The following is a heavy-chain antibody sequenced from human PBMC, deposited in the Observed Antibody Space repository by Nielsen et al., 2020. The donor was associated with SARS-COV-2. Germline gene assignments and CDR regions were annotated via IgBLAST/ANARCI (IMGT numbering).Heavy chain of an antibody. Sequence: GESLKISCAASGFTFSSYAMHWVRQAPGKGLEWVAVISYDGSNKYYADSVKGRFTISRDNSKNTLYLQMNSLRAEDTAVYYCARGLQLYYGLPGYYGMDVWGQGTTVTVSS. D-gene: IGHD3-10*01. CDR2: ISYDGSNK. J-gene: IGHJ6*02. V-gene: IGHV3-30-3*01. CDR3: ARGLQLYYGLPGYYGMDV. CDR1: GFTFSSYA.